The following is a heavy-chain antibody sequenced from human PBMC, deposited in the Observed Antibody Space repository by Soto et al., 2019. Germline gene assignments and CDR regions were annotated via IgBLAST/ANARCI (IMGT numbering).Heavy chain of an antibody. CDR1: GFTFSSYW. D-gene: IGHD6-19*01. V-gene: IGHV3-7*03. J-gene: IGHJ6*02. CDR2: IKQDGSEK. CDR3: ARGSGYSSILGMDV. Sequence: EVQLVESGGGLVQPGGSLRLSCAASGFTFSSYWMSWVRQAPGKGLEWVANIKQDGSEKYYVDSVKGRFTISRDNAKNSLYLQMNSQRTEDTAVYYCARGSGYSSILGMDVWGQGTTVTVSS.